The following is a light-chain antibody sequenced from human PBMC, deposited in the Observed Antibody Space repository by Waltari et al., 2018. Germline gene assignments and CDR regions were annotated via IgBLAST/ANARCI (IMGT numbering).Light chain of an antibody. CDR1: SSDVGAYNY. Sequence: QSALTQPASVSGSPGQSITISCTGSSSDVGAYNYVSWYQHHPGKAPKLLIYDVNKWPSGVSKRSTCSKSGNTASLTIFGLQAEDEADYYCMSYTMSTTLVIGGGTKLTVL. V-gene: IGLV2-14*03. CDR2: DVN. J-gene: IGLJ2*01. CDR3: MSYTMSTTLV.